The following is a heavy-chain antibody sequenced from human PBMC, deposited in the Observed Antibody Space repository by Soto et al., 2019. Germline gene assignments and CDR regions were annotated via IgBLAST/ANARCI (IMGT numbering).Heavy chain of an antibody. V-gene: IGHV1-18*01. D-gene: IGHD3-16*01. CDR3: ARGGDASTPLDS. Sequence: QVHPVQSGVEVKKPGASVTVSCKPSSYSFSSSGVTWVRQAPGHGLEWVGWINPDNRNTHYAPMVHGRVTMTTDTSHFTAYIELRSLTSDEPAVYYRARGGDASTPLDSWGQGTLVTVSS. J-gene: IGHJ4*02. CDR2: INPDNRNT. CDR1: SYSFSSSG.